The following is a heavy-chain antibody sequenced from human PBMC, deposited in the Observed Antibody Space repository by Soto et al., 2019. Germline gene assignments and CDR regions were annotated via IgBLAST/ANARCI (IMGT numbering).Heavy chain of an antibody. CDR1: GASISSGGSS. D-gene: IGHD3-10*01. Sequence: QLQLQESGSGLVKPSQTLSLTCAVSGASISSGGSSWSWIRQAPGTGLEWIGYIDHSGITNYNPSLKSRVTISVDKSQNQFSLSLSFVTAADTAVYYCARGLAVRGSYGLDVWGQGTTVTVSS. CDR2: IDHSGIT. CDR3: ARGLAVRGSYGLDV. J-gene: IGHJ6*02. V-gene: IGHV4-30-2*01.